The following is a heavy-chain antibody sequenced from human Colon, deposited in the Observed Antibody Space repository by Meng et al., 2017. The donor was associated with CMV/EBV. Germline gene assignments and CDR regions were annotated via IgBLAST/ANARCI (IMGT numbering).Heavy chain of an antibody. J-gene: IGHJ4*02. V-gene: IGHV4-59*11. CDR3: ARGLGHASNNSHDS. CDR1: GDSLRDHY. Sequence: GSLRLSCTVSGDSLRDHYWSWIRQPPGKGLEWMGSIYYSGSATYSPSLKSRITISVDTSKKQFSLNLRSVTPADTAMYFCARGLGHASNNSHDSWGQGTLVTVSS. D-gene: IGHD1-1*01. CDR2: IYYSGSA.